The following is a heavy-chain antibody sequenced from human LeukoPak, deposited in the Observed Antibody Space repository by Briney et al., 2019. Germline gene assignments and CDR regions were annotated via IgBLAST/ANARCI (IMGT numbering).Heavy chain of an antibody. CDR3: ARSQYYYYYMDV. CDR1: GYTFTGYY. Sequence: GASVKVSCKASGYTFTGYYMHWVRQAPGQGLEWMGWINPNSGGTNYAQKFQGRVTMTRDMSISTAYMELSRLRSDDTAVYYCARSQYYYYYMDVWGKGTTVTVSS. V-gene: IGHV1-2*02. CDR2: INPNSGGT. J-gene: IGHJ6*03.